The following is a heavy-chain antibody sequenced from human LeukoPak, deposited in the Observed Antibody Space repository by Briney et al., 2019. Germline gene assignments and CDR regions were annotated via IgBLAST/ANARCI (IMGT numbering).Heavy chain of an antibody. Sequence: SQTLSLTCTVSGGSISSGGYYWSWIRQHAGKGLEWIACIYPSGGVHYNPALRSRATISADTSKNQFSLKLSSVTAADTAVYYCARGRSMVRGLGYYYYGMDVWGKGTTVTVSS. CDR2: IYPSGGV. V-gene: IGHV4-31*03. D-gene: IGHD3-10*01. CDR3: ARGRSMVRGLGYYYYGMDV. CDR1: GGSISSGGYY. J-gene: IGHJ6*04.